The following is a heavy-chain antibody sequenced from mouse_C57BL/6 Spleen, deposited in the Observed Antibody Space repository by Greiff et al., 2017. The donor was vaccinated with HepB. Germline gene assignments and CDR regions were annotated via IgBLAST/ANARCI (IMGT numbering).Heavy chain of an antibody. V-gene: IGHV1-26*01. CDR2: INPNNGGT. Sequence: EVQLQQSGPELVKPGASVKISCKASGYTCTDYYMNGVKQSHGKSLEWIGDINPNNGGTSYNQKFKGKATLTVDKSSSTAYMELRSLTSEDSAVYYCARQALRGWFAYWGQGTLVTVSA. D-gene: IGHD1-1*01. CDR1: GYTCTDYY. CDR3: ARQALRGWFAY. J-gene: IGHJ3*01.